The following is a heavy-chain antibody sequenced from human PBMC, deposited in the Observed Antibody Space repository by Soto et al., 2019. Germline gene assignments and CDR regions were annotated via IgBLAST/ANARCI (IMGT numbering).Heavy chain of an antibody. CDR3: ARDNWNSY. J-gene: IGHJ4*01. Sequence: GGSLRLSCAASGFTFSSYWMHWVRQAPGKGLMWVSRIHNDGSTTRYADSVKGRFTISRDNAKNTLYLQMSSLRVEDTAVYYCARDNWNSYWGQGALVTVSS. D-gene: IGHD1-7*01. CDR2: IHNDGSTT. CDR1: GFTFSSYW. V-gene: IGHV3-74*01.